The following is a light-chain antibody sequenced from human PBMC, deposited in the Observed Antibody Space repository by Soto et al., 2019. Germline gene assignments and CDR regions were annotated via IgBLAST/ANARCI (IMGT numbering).Light chain of an antibody. J-gene: IGLJ1*01. V-gene: IGLV2-14*01. CDR1: SSDIGGYNS. CDR2: EVS. Sequence: QSALTQPASVSGSPGQSITISCTGTSSDIGGYNSVSWYQHHPGKAPKFLIYEVSNRPSGVSNRFSGSKSGNTAFLTISGLQAEDEADYYCGSITSSSTSVFGTGTQLTVL. CDR3: GSITSSSTSV.